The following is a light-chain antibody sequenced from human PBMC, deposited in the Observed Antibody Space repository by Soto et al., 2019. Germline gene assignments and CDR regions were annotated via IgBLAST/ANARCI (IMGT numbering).Light chain of an antibody. CDR2: EVS. Sequence: QSALTQPASVSGSPGQSITISCTGTSSDVGAYNYVSWYQQHPGKAPKLMIYEVSNRPSGVPNRFSGSKSGNTASLTISGLQAEDEADYYCQAYDYSLTASVFGGGTKLTVL. CDR1: SSDVGAYNY. V-gene: IGLV2-14*01. J-gene: IGLJ3*02. CDR3: QAYDYSLTASV.